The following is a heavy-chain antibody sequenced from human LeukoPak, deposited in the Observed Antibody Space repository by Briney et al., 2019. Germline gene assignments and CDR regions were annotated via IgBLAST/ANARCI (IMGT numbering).Heavy chain of an antibody. J-gene: IGHJ4*02. D-gene: IGHD3-22*01. V-gene: IGHV1-69*04. CDR2: IIPILGIA. CDR3: AREQDYYDSSGYYGDLDY. Sequence: SVKVSCKASGGTFSSYAISWVRQAPGQGLEWMGRIIPILGIANYAQKFQGRVTITADKSTSTAYMELSSLRSEDTAVYYCAREQDYYDSSGYYGDLDYWGQGTLVTVSS. CDR1: GGTFSSYA.